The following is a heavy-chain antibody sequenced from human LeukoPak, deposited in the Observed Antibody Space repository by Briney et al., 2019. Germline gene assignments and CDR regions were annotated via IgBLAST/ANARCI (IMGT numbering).Heavy chain of an antibody. J-gene: IGHJ4*02. Sequence: GRSLRLSCAASGFTFSSYGMHWVRQAPGKGLEWVAVISYDGSNKYYADSVKGRFTISRDNSKNTLYLQMNSLRAEDTAVYYCAKISARYYYDSSGYYLDYWGQGTLVTVSS. CDR2: ISYDGSNK. D-gene: IGHD3-22*01. CDR3: AKISARYYYDSSGYYLDY. V-gene: IGHV3-30*18. CDR1: GFTFSSYG.